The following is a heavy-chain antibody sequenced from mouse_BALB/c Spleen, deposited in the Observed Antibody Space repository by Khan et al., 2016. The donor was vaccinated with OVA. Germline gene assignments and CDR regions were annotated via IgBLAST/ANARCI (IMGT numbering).Heavy chain of an antibody. J-gene: IGHJ2*01. CDR1: GYTFTTYW. CDR3: ARDRIDY. CDR2: INPTSGYT. Sequence: VQLQQSGTELAKPGASVKMSCKASGYTFTTYWMHWVNQRPGQGLEWIGYINPTSGYTDYNEKFKDKATLSADTSSSTAYMQLSSLTSEDSAVYYCARDRIDYWGQGTTLTVSS. V-gene: IGHV1-7*01.